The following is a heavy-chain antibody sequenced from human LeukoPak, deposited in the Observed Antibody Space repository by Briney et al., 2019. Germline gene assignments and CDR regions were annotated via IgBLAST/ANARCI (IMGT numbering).Heavy chain of an antibody. CDR3: TRVRHGDYFDP. Sequence: PGGSLRLSCAASGFTFSDAYMDWVRQAQGKGLQWVGRIRNKPHSYTTDYAASVKGRFTITRDDSKNSLFLQMNSLKTEDTAVYYCTRVRHGDYFDPWGLGTLVTVSS. V-gene: IGHV3-72*01. CDR2: IRNKPHSYTT. J-gene: IGHJ4*02. D-gene: IGHD4-17*01. CDR1: GFTFSDAY.